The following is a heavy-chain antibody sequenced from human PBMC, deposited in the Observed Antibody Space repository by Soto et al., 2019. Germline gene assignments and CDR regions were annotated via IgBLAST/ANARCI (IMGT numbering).Heavy chain of an antibody. CDR1: GFTFSSYA. CDR3: ARDGPGEEVAAGFDY. J-gene: IGHJ4*02. V-gene: IGHV3-30-3*01. CDR2: ISYDGSNK. D-gene: IGHD2-15*01. Sequence: GGSLRLSCAASGFTFSSYAMHWVRQAPGKGLEWVAVISYDGSNKYYADSVKGRFTISRDNSKNTLYLQMNSLRAEDTAVYYCARDGPGEEVAAGFDYWGQGTLVTVSS.